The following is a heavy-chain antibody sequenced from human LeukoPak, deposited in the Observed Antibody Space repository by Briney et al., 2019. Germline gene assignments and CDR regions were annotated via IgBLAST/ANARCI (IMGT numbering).Heavy chain of an antibody. CDR1: GYTFTDYD. Sequence: ASVKVSCKTSGYTFTDYDVHWVRQAPGQGLEWMGWINPNSPTTNYAQRLQGRVTFTRDTSLSIAYMELSSLTSEDAAVYFCARGDFGETNTALDVWGQGTLVAVSS. J-gene: IGHJ3*01. D-gene: IGHD4-17*01. CDR2: INPNSPTT. V-gene: IGHV1-8*03. CDR3: ARGDFGETNTALDV.